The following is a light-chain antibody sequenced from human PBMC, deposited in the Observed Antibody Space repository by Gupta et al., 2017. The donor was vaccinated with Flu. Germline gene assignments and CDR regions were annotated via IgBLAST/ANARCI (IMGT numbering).Light chain of an antibody. CDR3: SSYVGGDKLV. CDR2: AVT. J-gene: IGLJ2*01. CDR1: SSDVGAYYY. V-gene: IGLV2-8*01. Sequence: QSALTQPPSASGSPGQSVTISCTGTSSDVGAYYYVSWYQQHPGKAPKLMIYAVTKRPSGVPDRFSGSKSANTASLTVSGLQADDEADYYCSSYVGGDKLVFGGGTKLTVL.